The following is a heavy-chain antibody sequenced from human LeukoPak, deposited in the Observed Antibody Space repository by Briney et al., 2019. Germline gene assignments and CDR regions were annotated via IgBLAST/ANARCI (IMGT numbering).Heavy chain of an antibody. J-gene: IGHJ4*02. CDR1: GFTFTSYW. V-gene: IGHV3-21*01. D-gene: IGHD3-3*01. CDR2: ISSSSSYI. CDR3: ARERSGEINDY. Sequence: GGSLRLSCAVSGFTFTSYWMSWVRQAPGKGLEWVSSISSSSSYIYYADSVKGRFTISRDNAKNSLYLQMNSLRAEDTAVYYCARERSGEINDYWGQGTLVTVSS.